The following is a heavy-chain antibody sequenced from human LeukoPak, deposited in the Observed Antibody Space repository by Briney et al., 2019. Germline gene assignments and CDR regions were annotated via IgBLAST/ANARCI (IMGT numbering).Heavy chain of an antibody. Sequence: PGGSLRLSCAASGFSFSPDLMSWVRRAPGKGLEWVAMIKKHGSEQYYVDSVKGRFTISRDNAKNSLFLQMNSLKADDTAVYYCASLDTATIQTGGYWGQGTLVTVSS. V-gene: IGHV3-7*01. CDR1: GFSFSPDL. J-gene: IGHJ4*02. D-gene: IGHD5-18*01. CDR2: IKKHGSEQ. CDR3: ASLDTATIQTGGY.